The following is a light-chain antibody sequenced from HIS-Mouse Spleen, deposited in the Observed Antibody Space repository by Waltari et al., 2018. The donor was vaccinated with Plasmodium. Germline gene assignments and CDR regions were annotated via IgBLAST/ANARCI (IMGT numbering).Light chain of an antibody. CDR1: QRVSSN. J-gene: IGKJ3*01. CDR2: AAS. Sequence: EIVMTQSPATLSVSPGERATLSGGASQRVSSNLAWYQQKPGQAPRLLIYAASTRATGVPARFSGSGSGTEFTLTISSLQSEDFAAYYCQQYNNSSFTFGPGTKVDIK. V-gene: IGKV3-15*01. CDR3: QQYNNSSFT.